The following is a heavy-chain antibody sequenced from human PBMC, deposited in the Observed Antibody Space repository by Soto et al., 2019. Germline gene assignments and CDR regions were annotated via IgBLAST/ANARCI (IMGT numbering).Heavy chain of an antibody. CDR1: GGSISSGDYY. CDR3: ASGQYDAHNWFDP. Sequence: SETLSLTCTVSGGSISSGDYYWSWIRQPPGKGLEWIGYIYYSGSTYYNPSLKSRVTISVDTSKNQFSLKLSSVTAADTAVYYCASGQYDAHNWFDPWGQGTLVTVSS. J-gene: IGHJ5*02. D-gene: IGHD3-16*01. V-gene: IGHV4-30-4*01. CDR2: IYYSGST.